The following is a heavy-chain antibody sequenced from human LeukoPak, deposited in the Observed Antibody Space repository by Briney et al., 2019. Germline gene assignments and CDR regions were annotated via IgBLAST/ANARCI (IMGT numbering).Heavy chain of an antibody. V-gene: IGHV1-69*13. D-gene: IGHD6-19*01. CDR3: AHNYTSGWS. J-gene: IGHJ5*02. CDR2: IIPMFGTT. Sequence: SVKVSCKASGRTFSRYTINWVRQAPGQGFEWMGGIIPMFGTTNYAQKFQDRVTITADESTSTAYMELSSLRSEDMAIYYCAHNYTSGWSWGQGTLVTVPS. CDR1: GRTFSRYT.